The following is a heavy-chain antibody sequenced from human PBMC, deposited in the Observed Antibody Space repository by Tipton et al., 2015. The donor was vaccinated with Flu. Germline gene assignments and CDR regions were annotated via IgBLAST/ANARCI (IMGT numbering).Heavy chain of an antibody. CDR2: INQDGSER. V-gene: IGHV3-7*03. CDR1: GFSFSDFW. CDR3: ARERRYCSGTNCYGGPYFDY. Sequence: SLRLSCAASGFSFSDFWMSWVRQAPGKGLEWVANINQDGSERHYVDSVRGRFTISRDNAKNSLYLQMNSLRAEDTAMYYCARERRYCSGTNCYGGPYFDYWGQGTLVTVSS. J-gene: IGHJ4*02. D-gene: IGHD2-2*01.